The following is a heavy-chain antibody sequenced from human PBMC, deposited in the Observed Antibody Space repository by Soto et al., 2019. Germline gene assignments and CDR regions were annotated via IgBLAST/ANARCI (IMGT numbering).Heavy chain of an antibody. CDR1: GGSISNYY. D-gene: IGHD2-15*01. V-gene: IGHV4-59*08. J-gene: IGHJ4*02. CDR2: IYYSGST. CDR3: ARRWGRSFDY. Sequence: TSETLSLTYTVSGGSISNYYWSWIRQPPGKGLEWIGYIYYSGSTNYNPSLKSRVTISVDTSKNQFSLKLSSVTAADTAVYYCARRWGRSFDYWGQGTLVTVSS.